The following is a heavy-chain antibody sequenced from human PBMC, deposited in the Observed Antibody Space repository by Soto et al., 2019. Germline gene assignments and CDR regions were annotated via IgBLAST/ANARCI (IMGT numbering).Heavy chain of an antibody. CDR3: ARERAGGWSWDY. V-gene: IGHV3-33*01. CDR2: IWNDGSNQ. Sequence: QVQLVESGGGVVQPGRSLRLSCAVSGFSFSTYGMHWVRQAPGKGLEWVAVIWNDGSNQYYADSVKGRFTISRDNSKNTLFLQMNSMRVEDTAVYYCARERAGGWSWDYWGRGTLVTVSS. D-gene: IGHD6-19*01. J-gene: IGHJ4*02. CDR1: GFSFSTYG.